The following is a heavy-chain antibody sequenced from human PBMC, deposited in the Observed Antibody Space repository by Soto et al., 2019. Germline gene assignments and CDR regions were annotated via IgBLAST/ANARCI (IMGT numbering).Heavy chain of an antibody. Sequence: EVRLVESGGGLVQPGGSLRLSCAASGFTFGTYWMTWVRQAPGKGLECVGNIKPDGSERYYVDSVKGRFTISRDNAKNSLYLHMNSLRAEDTAVYYCATDLNWEQYWGQGTLVTVSS. V-gene: IGHV3-7*04. D-gene: IGHD7-27*01. CDR2: IKPDGSER. J-gene: IGHJ4*02. CDR1: GFTFGTYW. CDR3: ATDLNWEQY.